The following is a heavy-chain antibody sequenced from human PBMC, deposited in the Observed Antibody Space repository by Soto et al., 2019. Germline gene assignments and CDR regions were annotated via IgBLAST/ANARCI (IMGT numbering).Heavy chain of an antibody. Sequence: VGSLRLSCASSVFTFSSYGMHWVRHSPGKWLEWVAVIWYDGSNKYYADSVKGRFTISRDNSKNTLYLQMNSLRAEDTAVYYCARVRLLGIADTGPFDIWGQGTMVSVSS. CDR1: VFTFSSYG. D-gene: IGHD6-13*01. V-gene: IGHV3-33*01. J-gene: IGHJ3*02. CDR3: ARVRLLGIADTGPFDI. CDR2: IWYDGSNK.